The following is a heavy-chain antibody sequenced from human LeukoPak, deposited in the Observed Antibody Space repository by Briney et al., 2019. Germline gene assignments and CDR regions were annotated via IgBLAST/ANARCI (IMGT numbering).Heavy chain of an antibody. Sequence: QTGGSLRLSCAASGFTFTSYWMAWVRQAPGQGLEWVANIAQDGGDRVYADSVRGRFTISRDNAENSLFLQMNSLRAEDTAVYYCSNGIYQTSYWGQGTPVTVSS. CDR2: IAQDGGDR. CDR3: SNGIYQTSY. D-gene: IGHD2/OR15-2a*01. CDR1: GFTFTSYW. V-gene: IGHV3-7*01. J-gene: IGHJ4*02.